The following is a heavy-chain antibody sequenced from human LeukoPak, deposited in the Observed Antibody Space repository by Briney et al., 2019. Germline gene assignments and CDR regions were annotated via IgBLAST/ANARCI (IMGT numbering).Heavy chain of an antibody. V-gene: IGHV3-48*02. CDR2: ISSGSSTI. CDR3: AKNAQYAFDI. Sequence: PGGSLRLSCAASGLTLSGFSVNWVRQAPGKGLEWVSYISSGSSTINYADSVKGRFTVSRDNAKNSLYLQMNSLRDEDTALYYCAKNAQYAFDIWGQGTMVTVSS. CDR1: GLTLSGFS. D-gene: IGHD2-8*01. J-gene: IGHJ3*02.